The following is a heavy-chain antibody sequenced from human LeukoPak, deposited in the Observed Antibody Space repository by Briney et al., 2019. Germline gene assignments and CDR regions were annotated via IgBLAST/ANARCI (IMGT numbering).Heavy chain of an antibody. CDR2: ISAYNGNT. CDR1: GYTFTSYD. Sequence: ASVKVSCKASGYTFTSYDINWVRQAPGQGLEWMGWISAYNGNTNYAQKLQGRVTMTTDTSTSTAYMELRSLRTDDTAVYYCARDSVGSSSWYPLDYWGQGTLVTVSS. CDR3: ARDSVGSSSWYPLDY. J-gene: IGHJ4*02. V-gene: IGHV1-18*01. D-gene: IGHD6-13*01.